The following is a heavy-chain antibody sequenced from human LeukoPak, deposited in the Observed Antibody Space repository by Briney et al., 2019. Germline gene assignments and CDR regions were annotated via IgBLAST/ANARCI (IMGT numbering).Heavy chain of an antibody. V-gene: IGHV3-23*01. CDR2: ISTNGVNT. CDR3: AKDRTVGASYWYFDL. J-gene: IGHJ2*01. D-gene: IGHD1-26*01. Sequence: GGSLRLSCQTSGFTFGNYAMSWVRQAQGKELEWISAISTNGVNTYYADSVKGRFTISRGSSKNTLFLHMNTLRAEDTAIYYCAKDRTVGASYWYFDLWGRGTLVTVSS. CDR1: GFTFGNYA.